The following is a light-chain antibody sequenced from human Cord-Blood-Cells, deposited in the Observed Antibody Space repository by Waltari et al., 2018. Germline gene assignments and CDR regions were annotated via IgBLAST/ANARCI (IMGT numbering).Light chain of an antibody. J-gene: IGKJ3*01. CDR2: AAS. V-gene: IGKV1-39*01. CDR1: QSISSY. CDR3: QQSYSTPFT. Sequence: IQMTQSPSSLPAPVGDRVTLTCRASQSISSYLNWYPQKPGKAPKLLIYAASSLQSGVPSRFSGSGSGTDFTLTISSLQPEDFATYYCQQSYSTPFTFGPGTKVDIK.